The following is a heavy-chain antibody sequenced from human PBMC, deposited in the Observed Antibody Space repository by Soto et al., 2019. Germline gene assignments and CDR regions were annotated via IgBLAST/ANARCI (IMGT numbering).Heavy chain of an antibody. V-gene: IGHV5-51*01. J-gene: IGHJ6*02. CDR1: GYNFTSYW. CDR3: AGGGVRGVITRTRDYYGMDV. CDR2: IYPGDSDT. D-gene: IGHD3-10*01. Sequence: EVQLVQSGAEVKKPGESLKISCKGSGYNFTSYWIGWVRQMPGKGLECMGIIYPGDSDTRYSPSFQGQVTISADKSIRTAYLQWSRLKASDTAMYYCAGGGVRGVITRTRDYYGMDVWGQGTTVTVSS.